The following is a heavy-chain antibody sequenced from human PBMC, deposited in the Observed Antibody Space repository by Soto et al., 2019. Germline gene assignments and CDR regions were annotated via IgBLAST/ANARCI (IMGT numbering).Heavy chain of an antibody. CDR1: GFTFSSYG. J-gene: IGHJ6*02. CDR2: ISYDGSNK. V-gene: IGHV3-30*18. Sequence: PGGSLRLSCAACGFTFSSYGMHCVLQAPGKGLEWVAVISYDGSNKYYADSVKGRFTISRDNSKNTLYLQMNSLRAEDTAVYYCAKDGTHSSWVPYYYGMDVWGQGTTVTVSS. D-gene: IGHD6-13*01. CDR3: AKDGTHSSWVPYYYGMDV.